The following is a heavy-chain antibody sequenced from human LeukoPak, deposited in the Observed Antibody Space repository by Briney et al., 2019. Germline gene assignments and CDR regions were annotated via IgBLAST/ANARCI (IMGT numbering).Heavy chain of an antibody. Sequence: PSETLSLTCTVSGGSISSYYWNWLRQPPGKGREWIGYMYYSGSTNYNPSLQSRVTISVDTSKKQSSLKLSSVTAADTAVYYCAGRLWRRDGYNLSAFDIWGQGTMVTVSS. CDR3: AGRLWRRDGYNLSAFDI. CDR2: MYYSGST. D-gene: IGHD5-24*01. V-gene: IGHV4-59*01. CDR1: GGSISSYY. J-gene: IGHJ3*02.